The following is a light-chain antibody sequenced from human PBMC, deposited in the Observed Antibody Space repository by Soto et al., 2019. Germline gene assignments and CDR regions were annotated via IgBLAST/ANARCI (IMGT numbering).Light chain of an antibody. Sequence: QSALTQPPSVSWSPGQSITISCTGTSSDIGGYDYVSWYQQRPGKAPKLMIYEVRYRPSGVSNRFSGSKSGNTASLTISGLQAEDEAVYYCCSYTRTSNHYFFGSGTKVTVL. V-gene: IGLV2-14*01. J-gene: IGLJ1*01. CDR1: SSDIGGYDY. CDR2: EVR. CDR3: CSYTRTSNHYF.